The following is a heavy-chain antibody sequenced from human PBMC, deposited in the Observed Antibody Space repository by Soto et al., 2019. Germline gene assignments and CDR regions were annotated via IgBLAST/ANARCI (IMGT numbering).Heavy chain of an antibody. CDR3: ARASSSSSAADY. CDR2: IYDSESA. Sequence: QVQLQESGPGLVKASQTLSLICSVSGESISSGGYYWSWIRHHPGKGLEWIGYIYDSESAYYNPSLKSRVTISMDTSKNHFAMTLSSVTAADTAVYYCARASSSSSAADYWGPGTLITVSS. J-gene: IGHJ4*02. D-gene: IGHD6-6*01. V-gene: IGHV4-31*03. CDR1: GESISSGGYY.